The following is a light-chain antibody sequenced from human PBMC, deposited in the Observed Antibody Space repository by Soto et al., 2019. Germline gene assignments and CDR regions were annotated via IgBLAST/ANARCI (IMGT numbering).Light chain of an antibody. CDR1: QSVNNQ. CDR3: QQRSNWPSIT. J-gene: IGKJ5*01. Sequence: EIVLTQSPATLSLSPGDRATLSCRASQSVNNQLAWYQQKPGQAPRLLIYDASNRATGIPARFSGSGSGTDFTLTISSLEPEDFAVYYCQQRSNWPSITFGQGTRLEIK. V-gene: IGKV3-11*01. CDR2: DAS.